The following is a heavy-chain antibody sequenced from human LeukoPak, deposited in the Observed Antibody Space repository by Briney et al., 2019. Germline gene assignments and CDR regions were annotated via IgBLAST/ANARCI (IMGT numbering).Heavy chain of an antibody. J-gene: IGHJ6*04. V-gene: IGHV3-7*03. D-gene: IGHD3-10*01. CDR1: GFTFSTYW. Sequence: GGSLRLSCAASGFTFSTYWMNWVRQAPGKGLEWVANIKQDGSEKYYVDSVKGRFTLSRDSAKNSLYLQMNSLRAEDTAVYYCAKGSSAMDVWGKGTTVTVSS. CDR2: IKQDGSEK. CDR3: AKGSSAMDV.